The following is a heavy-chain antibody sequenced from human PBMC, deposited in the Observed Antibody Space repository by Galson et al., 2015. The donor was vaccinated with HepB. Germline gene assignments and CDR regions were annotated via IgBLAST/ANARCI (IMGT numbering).Heavy chain of an antibody. CDR2: INAGNGNT. CDR1: GYTFTSYA. V-gene: IGHV1-3*01. J-gene: IGHJ4*02. Sequence: SVKVSCKASGYTFTSYAMHWVRQAPGQRLEWMGWINAGNGNTKYSQKFQGRVTITRDTSAGTAYMELSSLRSEDTAVYYCARVYLGSGWLPLDYWGQGTLVTVSS. CDR3: ARVYLGSGWLPLDY. D-gene: IGHD6-19*01.